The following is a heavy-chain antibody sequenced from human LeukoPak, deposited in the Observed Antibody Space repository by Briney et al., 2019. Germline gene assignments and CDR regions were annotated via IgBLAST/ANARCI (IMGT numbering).Heavy chain of an antibody. V-gene: IGHV3-30*02. CDR1: GLTFSSYG. Sequence: PGGSLRLSCAASGLTFSSYGMHWVRQAPGKGLEWVAFIRHDGSNKYYADSVKGRFTISRDNSKNTLYLQMNSLRAEDTAVYYCAAMVRGVIRNWFDPWGQGTLVTVSS. CDR3: AAMVRGVIRNWFDP. CDR2: IRHDGSNK. J-gene: IGHJ5*02. D-gene: IGHD3-10*01.